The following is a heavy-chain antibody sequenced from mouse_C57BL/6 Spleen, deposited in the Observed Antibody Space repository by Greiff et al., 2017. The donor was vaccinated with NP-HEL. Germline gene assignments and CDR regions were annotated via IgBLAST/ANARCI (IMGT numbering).Heavy chain of an antibody. CDR1: GYTFTSYW. J-gene: IGHJ4*01. Sequence: VQLQQPGAELVRPGTSVKLSCKASGYTFTSYWMHWVKQRPGQGLEWIGVIDPSDSYNNYNQKFKGKATLTVDTSSSTAYMQLSSLTSEDSAVYYCAITTVVDYAMDYWGQGTSVTVSS. CDR3: AITTVVDYAMDY. D-gene: IGHD1-1*01. V-gene: IGHV1-59*01. CDR2: IDPSDSYN.